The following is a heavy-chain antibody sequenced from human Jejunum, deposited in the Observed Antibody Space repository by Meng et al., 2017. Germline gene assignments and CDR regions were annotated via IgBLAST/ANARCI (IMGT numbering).Heavy chain of an antibody. V-gene: IGHV2-5*02. CDR1: GFSVSTSGVG. CDR3: AHRRISGSPWDGGDFDY. J-gene: IGHJ4*02. Sequence: QITLKESGPSRVKPTQTLALTCTFSGFSVSTSGVGVGWIRQSTGKALEWLAVIYWDNDKRYSPSLKNRLTIDKDTSKNEVVLTMTNMDPVDTATYYCAHRRISGSPWDGGDFDYWGQGTLVTVSS. D-gene: IGHD2-15*01. CDR2: IYWDNDK.